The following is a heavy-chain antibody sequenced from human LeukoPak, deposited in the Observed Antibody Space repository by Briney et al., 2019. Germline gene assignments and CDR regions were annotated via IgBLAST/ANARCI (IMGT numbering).Heavy chain of an antibody. CDR2: INPNSGVT. D-gene: IGHD1-20*01. V-gene: IGHV1-2*05. J-gene: IGHJ4*02. CDR3: TRHMNNWAYYFDY. CDR1: GYTFSGYS. Sequence: ASVKVSCKASGYTFSGYSMHWVRQAPGQGLEWMGRINPNSGVTYYAQKFQGRVTMTSDTSITTAYMELSRLRSDDTVVYYCTRHMNNWAYYFDYWGQGTLVTVSS.